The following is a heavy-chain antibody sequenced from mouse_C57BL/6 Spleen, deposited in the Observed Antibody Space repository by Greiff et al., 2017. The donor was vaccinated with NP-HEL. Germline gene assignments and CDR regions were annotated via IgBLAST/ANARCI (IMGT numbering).Heavy chain of an antibody. Sequence: EVQRVESGGGLVQPGGSLKLSCAASGFTFSDYYMYWVRQTPEKRLEWVAYISNGGGSTYYPDTVKGRFTISRDNAKNTLYLQMSRLKSEDTAMYYCARHGSSPYYYAMDYWGQGTSVTVSS. CDR2: ISNGGGST. D-gene: IGHD1-1*01. J-gene: IGHJ4*01. CDR1: GFTFSDYY. CDR3: ARHGSSPYYYAMDY. V-gene: IGHV5-12*01.